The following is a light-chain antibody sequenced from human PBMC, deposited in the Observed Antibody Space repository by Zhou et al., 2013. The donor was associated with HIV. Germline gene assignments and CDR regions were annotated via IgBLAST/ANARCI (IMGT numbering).Light chain of an antibody. CDR1: RSITSW. CDR2: KTS. V-gene: IGKV1-5*03. J-gene: IGKJ2*01. Sequence: DIQMTQSPSILSASVGDRVTITCRVSRSITSWLAWYQQKAGKVPKLLIYKTSTLESGVPSRFSGSGSGTEFSLTISSLQPDDFATYYCLKYNSQSATFGQGTRLDMK. CDR3: LKYNSQSAT.